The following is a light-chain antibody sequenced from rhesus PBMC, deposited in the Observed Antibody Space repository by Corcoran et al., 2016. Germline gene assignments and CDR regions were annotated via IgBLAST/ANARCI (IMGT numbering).Light chain of an antibody. CDR1: QGINKE. Sequence: DIQMTQSPSSLSASVGDRVTVTCRASQGINKELSWYQQKPGKAPTLLIYAASSLQTGGSSWVCGNGSGTDYTLTISSLQPEDVATYYCLQDYTTPYSFGQGTKVEIK. CDR2: AAS. V-gene: IGKV1-94*01. CDR3: LQDYTTPYS. J-gene: IGKJ2*01.